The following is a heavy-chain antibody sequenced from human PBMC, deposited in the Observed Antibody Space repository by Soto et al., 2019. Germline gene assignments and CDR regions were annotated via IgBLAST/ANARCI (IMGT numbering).Heavy chain of an antibody. Sequence: EAQLLESGGGLVQPGGSLRLSCAASGFSFSTYAMSWVRQAPGKGLEWVSVISATGGSTFYADSVKGRFTVSRDNSGNTLYLQMISLRVEDTALYYCAKDLRSSTNYYYVMDFCGQGNTVTVSS. CDR1: GFSFSTYA. V-gene: IGHV3-23*01. J-gene: IGHJ6*02. CDR3: AKDLRSSTNYYYVMDF. D-gene: IGHD1-26*01. CDR2: ISATGGST.